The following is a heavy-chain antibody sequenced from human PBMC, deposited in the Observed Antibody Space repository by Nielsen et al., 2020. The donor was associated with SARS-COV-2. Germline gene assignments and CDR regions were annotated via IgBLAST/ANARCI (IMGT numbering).Heavy chain of an antibody. J-gene: IGHJ5*02. Sequence: GGSLRLSCAASGFTFSSYWMSWVRQAPGKGLEWVANIKLDGSEKYYVDSVKGRFTISRDNAKNSLYLQMNSLRAEDTAVYYCARVSVATVRAPWWFDPWGQGTLVTVSS. D-gene: IGHD5-12*01. CDR2: IKLDGSEK. CDR1: GFTFSSYW. V-gene: IGHV3-7*05. CDR3: ARVSVATVRAPWWFDP.